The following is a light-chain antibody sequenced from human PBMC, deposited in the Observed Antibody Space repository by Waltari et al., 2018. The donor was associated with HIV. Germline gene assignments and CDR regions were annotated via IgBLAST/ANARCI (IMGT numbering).Light chain of an antibody. CDR3: ATWDGSLGGAYV. CDR2: TDN. V-gene: IGLV1-47*01. CDR1: TSNVGSNF. J-gene: IGLJ1*01. Sequence: QSVLTQPPSASGTPGQRVTISCSGTTSNVGSNFVSWYQQLPGTAPKLLIYTDNRRPSGVPCRFSCSQSGASASLANSGLRSEDEGDYYCATWDGSLGGAYVFGAGTKVSVL.